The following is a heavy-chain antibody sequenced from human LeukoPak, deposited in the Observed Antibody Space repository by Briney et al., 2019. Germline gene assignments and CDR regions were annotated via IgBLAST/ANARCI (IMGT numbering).Heavy chain of an antibody. CDR2: ISGSGGST. Sequence: GGSLRLSCAASGFTFSSYAMSWVRQAPGKGLEWVSAISGSGGSTYYADSVKGRFTISRDNSKNTLYLQMNSLRAEGTAVYYCAKEDYYDSSGYSVYFDYWGQGTLVTVSS. CDR1: GFTFSSYA. D-gene: IGHD3-22*01. CDR3: AKEDYYDSSGYSVYFDY. J-gene: IGHJ4*02. V-gene: IGHV3-23*01.